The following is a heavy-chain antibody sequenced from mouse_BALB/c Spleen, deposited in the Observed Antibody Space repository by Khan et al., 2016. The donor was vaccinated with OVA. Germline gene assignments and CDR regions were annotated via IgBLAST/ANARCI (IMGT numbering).Heavy chain of an antibody. CDR3: ARGKYYGYYFDY. V-gene: IGHV3-2*02. D-gene: IGHD1-1*01. Sequence: EVELVESGPGLVKPSQSLSLTCTVTGYSITSGYAWNWIRQFPGNKLEWMGYISYSGGTSYNPSLKSRISITRDTSKNQFFLQLNSVTTEDTATDYCARGKYYGYYFDYWGQGTTLTVSS. CDR2: ISYSGGT. J-gene: IGHJ2*01. CDR1: GYSITSGYA.